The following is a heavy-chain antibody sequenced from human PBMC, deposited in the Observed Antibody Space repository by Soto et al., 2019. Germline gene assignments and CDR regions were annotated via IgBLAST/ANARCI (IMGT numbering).Heavy chain of an antibody. D-gene: IGHD3-22*01. V-gene: IGHV1-18*01. CDR2: ISAYNGNT. J-gene: IGHJ3*02. CDR1: GYTFTSCG. CDR3: ASEYYDSSGYYGTDAFDI. Sequence: VASVKVSCKASGYTFTSCGISWVRQAPGQGLEWMGWISAYNGNTNYAQKLQGRVTMTTDTSTSTAYMELRSLRSDDTAVYYCASEYYDSSGYYGTDAFDIWGQGTMVTVSS.